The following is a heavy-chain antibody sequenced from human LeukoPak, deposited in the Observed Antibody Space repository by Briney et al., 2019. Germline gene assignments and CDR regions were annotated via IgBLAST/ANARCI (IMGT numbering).Heavy chain of an antibody. Sequence: GSLRLSCAASGFTFSSYWMSWVRQAPGKGLEWVANINQDGGEQNYVDSVKGRFTISRDNAKNSLYLQMNSLRAEDTAVYYCARDKVVGATNFDFWGQRTLVTVSS. J-gene: IGHJ4*02. D-gene: IGHD1-26*01. CDR3: ARDKVVGATNFDF. V-gene: IGHV3-7*01. CDR2: INQDGGEQ. CDR1: GFTFSSYW.